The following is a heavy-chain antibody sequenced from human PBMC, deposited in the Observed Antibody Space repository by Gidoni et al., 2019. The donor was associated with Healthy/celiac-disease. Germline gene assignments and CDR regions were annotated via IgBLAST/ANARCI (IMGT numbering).Heavy chain of an antibody. Sequence: QVQLQQWGAGLLKPSETLSLTCAVYGGSFSGYYWSWIRQPPGKGLEWIGEINHSGSTNYNPSLKSRVTISVDTSKNQFSLKLSSVTAADTAVYYCARPHYGLRYFDYWGQGTLVTVSS. CDR2: INHSGST. CDR1: GGSFSGYY. J-gene: IGHJ4*02. CDR3: ARPHYGLRYFDY. D-gene: IGHD4-17*01. V-gene: IGHV4-34*01.